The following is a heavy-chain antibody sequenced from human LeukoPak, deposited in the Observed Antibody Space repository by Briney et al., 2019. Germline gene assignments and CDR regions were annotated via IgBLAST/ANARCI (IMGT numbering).Heavy chain of an antibody. J-gene: IGHJ4*02. CDR2: ISYDGSNK. D-gene: IGHD2-15*01. Sequence: PGGSLRLSCAASGFTFNRAWMTWVRQAPGKGLEWVAVISYDGSNKYYADSVKGRFTISRDNAKNSLYLQMNSLRAEDTAVYYCARTNCSGGSCYLDYWGQGTLVTVSS. CDR1: GFTFNRAW. V-gene: IGHV3-30*03. CDR3: ARTNCSGGSCYLDY.